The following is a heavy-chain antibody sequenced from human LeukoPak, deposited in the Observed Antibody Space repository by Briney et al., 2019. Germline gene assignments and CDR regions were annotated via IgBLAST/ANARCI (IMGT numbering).Heavy chain of an antibody. CDR3: ARGGDYGDYFDY. D-gene: IGHD4-17*01. V-gene: IGHV3-48*03. CDR2: ISSSGTTM. Sequence: QSGGSLRLSCVASGFTFRTYEMNWVRQAPGKGLEWVSFISSSGTTMYYADSVQGRFTISRDNTENSLSLQMNSLRAEDTALYFWARGGDYGDYFDYWGQGSLVTVSS. CDR1: GFTFRTYE. J-gene: IGHJ4*02.